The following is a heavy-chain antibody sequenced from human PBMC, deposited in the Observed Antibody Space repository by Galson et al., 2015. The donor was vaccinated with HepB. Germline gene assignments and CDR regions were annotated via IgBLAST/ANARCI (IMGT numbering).Heavy chain of an antibody. V-gene: IGHV1-46*01. CDR1: GYTFTSYY. CDR2: INPSGGST. Sequence: SVKVSCKASGYTFTSYYMHWVRQAPGQGLEWMGIINPSGGSTSYAQKFQGRVTMTRDTSTSTVYMELSSLRSEDTAVYYCARDRDYYGSGSYHYFDYWGQGTLVTVSS. CDR3: ARDRDYYGSGSYHYFDY. J-gene: IGHJ4*02. D-gene: IGHD3-10*01.